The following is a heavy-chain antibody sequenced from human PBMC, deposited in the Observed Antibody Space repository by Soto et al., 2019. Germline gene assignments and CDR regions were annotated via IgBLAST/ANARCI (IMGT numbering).Heavy chain of an antibody. Sequence: QVQLVQSGAEVKKPGSSVKVSCKASGGTFSSYTISWVRQAPGQGLEWMGRIIPILGIANYAQKFQGRVTITADKSTSTAYMELSSLRSEDTAVYYCASGGYSYGYDYYYGMDVWGQGTTVTVSS. D-gene: IGHD5-18*01. J-gene: IGHJ6*02. CDR1: GGTFSSYT. CDR2: IIPILGIA. CDR3: ASGGYSYGYDYYYGMDV. V-gene: IGHV1-69*02.